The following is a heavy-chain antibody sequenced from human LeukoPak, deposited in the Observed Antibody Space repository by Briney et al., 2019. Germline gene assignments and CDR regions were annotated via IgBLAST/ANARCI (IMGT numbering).Heavy chain of an antibody. J-gene: IGHJ6*03. CDR3: ARVTGYYDFWSGYYNYYYYMDV. V-gene: IGHV1-8*01. CDR2: MNPNSGNT. CDR1: GYTFTSYD. Sequence: ASVKVSCKASGYTFTSYDINWVRQATGQGLEWMGWMNPNSGNTGYAQKFQGRVTMTRNTSISTAYMELSSLRSEDTAVYNCARVTGYYDFWSGYYNYYYYMDVWGKGTTVTVSS. D-gene: IGHD3-3*01.